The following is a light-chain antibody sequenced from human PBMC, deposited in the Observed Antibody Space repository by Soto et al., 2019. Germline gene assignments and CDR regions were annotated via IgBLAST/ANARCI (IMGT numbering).Light chain of an antibody. J-gene: IGLJ3*02. CDR3: SSYTTSSSWV. CDR2: VVS. V-gene: IGLV2-14*01. Sequence: QSLLTQPASVSGSPGQSITISCTGTSSDVGGYNYVSWFQQHPGKAPKLMIYVVSNRPSGISNRFSGSKSGNTASLTISGLQAEDEADYYCSSYTTSSSWVFGGGTQLTVL. CDR1: SSDVGGYNY.